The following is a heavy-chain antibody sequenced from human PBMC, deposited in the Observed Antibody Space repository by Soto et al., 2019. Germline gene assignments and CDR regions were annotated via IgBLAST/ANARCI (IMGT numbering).Heavy chain of an antibody. CDR2: ISSSSSTI. Sequence: PGGSLRLSCAASGFTFSSYSMNWVRHAPGKGLEWVSYISSSSSTIYYADSVKGRFTISRDNAKNSLYLQMNSLRDEDTAVYYCARDGSSWYIDYYYGMDVWGQGTTVTVSS. CDR3: ARDGSSWYIDYYYGMDV. V-gene: IGHV3-48*02. D-gene: IGHD6-13*01. CDR1: GFTFSSYS. J-gene: IGHJ6*02.